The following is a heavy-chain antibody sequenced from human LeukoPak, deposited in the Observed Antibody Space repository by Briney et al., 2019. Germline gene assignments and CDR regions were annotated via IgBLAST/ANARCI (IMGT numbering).Heavy chain of an antibody. Sequence: ASVKVSCKASGYTFTDYYIQWVRQAPGQGLEWTGWINPNSGATNYAQKFQGRVTMTRDTSISTAYMELSGLRSDDTAVYYCARGSSATYFSARFDPWGQGTLVTVSS. V-gene: IGHV1-2*02. D-gene: IGHD1-26*01. J-gene: IGHJ5*02. CDR1: GYTFTDYY. CDR2: INPNSGAT. CDR3: ARGSSATYFSARFDP.